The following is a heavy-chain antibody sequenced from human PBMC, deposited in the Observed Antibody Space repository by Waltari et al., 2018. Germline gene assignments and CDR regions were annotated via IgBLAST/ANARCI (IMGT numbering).Heavy chain of an antibody. CDR3: ARGKPKQWLGGGHWFDP. CDR1: GGSISSYY. D-gene: IGHD6-19*01. Sequence: QVQLQKSGPGLVKPSETLSLTCPVSGGSISSYYWHCIRQPPGKGLEWIGYIYYSGSTNDNPSLKSRVTISVDTSKNQFSLKLSSVTAADTAVYYCARGKPKQWLGGGHWFDPWGQGTLVTVSS. V-gene: IGHV4-59*01. J-gene: IGHJ5*02. CDR2: IYYSGST.